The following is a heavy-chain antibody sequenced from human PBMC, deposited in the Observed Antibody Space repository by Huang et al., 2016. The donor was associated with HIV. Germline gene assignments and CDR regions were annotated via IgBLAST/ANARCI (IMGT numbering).Heavy chain of an antibody. D-gene: IGHD1-1*01. J-gene: IGHJ4*02. CDR2: FRGGVSAT. CDR1: GFPFTAFG. V-gene: IGHV3-23*01. CDR3: AREGNTKAPDY. Sequence: EVQLLESGGGLVQPGGSLRFSCATSGFPFTAFGGGLCRQGPGKGREWVSAFRGGVSATYYADSVEGRFTVSKDFSTDTLYLQMDRLRADDTAVYYCAREGNTKAPDYWGQGTPVTVSS.